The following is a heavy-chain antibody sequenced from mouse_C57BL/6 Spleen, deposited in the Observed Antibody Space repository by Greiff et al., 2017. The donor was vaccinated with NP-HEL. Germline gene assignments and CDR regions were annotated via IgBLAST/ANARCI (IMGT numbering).Heavy chain of an antibody. CDR1: GYTFTSYW. V-gene: IGHV1-52*01. CDR2: IDPSDSET. CDR3: AREGYYAMDY. J-gene: IGHJ4*01. Sequence: QVQLQQPGAELVRPGSSVKLSCKASGYTFTSYWMHWVKQRPIQGLEWIGNIDPSDSETHYNQKFKDKATLTVDKSSSTVYMQLSSLTSEDSAVYYCAREGYYAMDYWGQGTSVTVSS.